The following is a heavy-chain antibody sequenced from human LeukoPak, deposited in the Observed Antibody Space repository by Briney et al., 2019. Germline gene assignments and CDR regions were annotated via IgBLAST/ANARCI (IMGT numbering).Heavy chain of an antibody. D-gene: IGHD6-19*01. CDR2: IYYSGST. Sequence: SETLSLTCTVSGGSISSYYWSWIRQPPGKGLEWIGYIYYSGSTNYNPSLKSRVTISVDTSKNQFSLKLSSVTAADTAVYYCARHVGKGYSSGRGVDYWGQGTLVTVSS. CDR1: GGSISSYY. J-gene: IGHJ4*02. CDR3: ARHVGKGYSSGRGVDY. V-gene: IGHV4-59*08.